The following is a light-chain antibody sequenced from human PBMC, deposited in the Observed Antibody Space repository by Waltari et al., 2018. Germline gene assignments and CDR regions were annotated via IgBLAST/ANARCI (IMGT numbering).Light chain of an antibody. CDR2: KVS. J-gene: IGKJ1*01. V-gene: IGKV2-24*01. CDR3: AQATHFPRT. Sequence: DLVMTETPLSSLVSLGQPASISCRSSQSLVDTDGNTYLRWLHQRPGQPPRLLIYKVSNRFSGVPDRFSGSGAGTDFTLKISRVEAEDVGIYYCAQATHFPRTFGQGTKVEI. CDR1: QSLVDTDGNTY.